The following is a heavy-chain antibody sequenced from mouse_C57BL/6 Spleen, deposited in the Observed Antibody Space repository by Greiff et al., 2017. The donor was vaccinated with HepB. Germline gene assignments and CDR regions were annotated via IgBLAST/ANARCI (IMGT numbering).Heavy chain of an antibody. J-gene: IGHJ3*01. Sequence: QVQLKQSGAELAKPGASVKLSCKASGYTFTSYWMHWVKQRPGQGLEWIGYINPSSGYTKYNQKFKDKATLTADKSSSTAYMQLSSLTYEDSAVYYCAREGDGYDEDFAYWGQGTLVTVSA. D-gene: IGHD2-2*01. CDR1: GYTFTSYW. CDR2: INPSSGYT. V-gene: IGHV1-7*01. CDR3: AREGDGYDEDFAY.